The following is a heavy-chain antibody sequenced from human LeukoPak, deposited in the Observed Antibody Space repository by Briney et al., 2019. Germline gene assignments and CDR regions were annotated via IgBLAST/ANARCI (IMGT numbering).Heavy chain of an antibody. CDR2: IKSKTDGGTT. Sequence: GGSLRLSCAASGFTFSNAWMSWVRQAPGKGLEWVGRIKSKTDGGTTDYAAPVKGRFTISRDDSKNTLYLQMNSLKTEDTAVYYCTTGFAAGAYYYYYYYIDVWGKGTTVTISS. D-gene: IGHD3-10*01. CDR1: GFTFSNAW. J-gene: IGHJ6*03. V-gene: IGHV3-15*01. CDR3: TTGFAAGAYYYYYYYIDV.